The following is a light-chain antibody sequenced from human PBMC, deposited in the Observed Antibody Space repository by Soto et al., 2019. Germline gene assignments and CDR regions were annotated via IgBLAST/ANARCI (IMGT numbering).Light chain of an antibody. CDR3: HQYGSSPQM. Sequence: EIVLTQSPATLSLSPGERATLSCRASQSVSTYVTYLAWYQQKPGQSPRLLIYRASTRATGIPDRFSGSGSGTDFTLTIARLEPEDFAVYYCHQYGSSPQMFGQGTKVDIK. CDR2: RAS. CDR1: QSVSTYVTY. J-gene: IGKJ1*01. V-gene: IGKV3-20*01.